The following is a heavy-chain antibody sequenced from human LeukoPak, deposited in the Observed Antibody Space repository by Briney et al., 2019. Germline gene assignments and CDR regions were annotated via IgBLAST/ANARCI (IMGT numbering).Heavy chain of an antibody. CDR3: ARGPRILAAGSYFFDY. Sequence: GGSLRLSCAASGFSFKDYYYSWIRQAPGKGLEWVSFINVNGGAMYYADFVQGRFTISRENAQNSVYLEMNSLRDEDTAVYYCARGPRILAAGSYFFDYWGQGSLVTVSS. CDR1: GFSFKDYY. D-gene: IGHD6-13*01. J-gene: IGHJ4*02. V-gene: IGHV3-11*01. CDR2: INVNGGAM.